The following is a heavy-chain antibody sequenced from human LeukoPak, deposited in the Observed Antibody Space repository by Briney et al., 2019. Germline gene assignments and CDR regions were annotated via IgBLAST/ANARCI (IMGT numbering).Heavy chain of an antibody. V-gene: IGHV3-73*01. D-gene: IGHD2-15*01. CDR2: IRSKANGDAR. Sequence: GGSLRLSCAASGFTFSGSAMHWVRQASGKGLEWVGRIRSKANGDARAYAASVKGRFTISRDDSKNTAYLQMNSLKTEDTAVYYCTGSLGYCSGGSCYGPDYWGQGALVTVSS. CDR1: GFTFSGSA. CDR3: TGSLGYCSGGSCYGPDY. J-gene: IGHJ4*02.